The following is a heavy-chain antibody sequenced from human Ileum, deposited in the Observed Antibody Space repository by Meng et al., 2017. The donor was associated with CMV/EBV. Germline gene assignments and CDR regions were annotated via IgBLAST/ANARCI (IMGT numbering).Heavy chain of an antibody. J-gene: IGHJ4*02. CDR3: ARARSYYDSSGYYSVY. D-gene: IGHD3-22*01. V-gene: IGHV3-66*02. CDR1: GFSVSNIY. CDR2: IWYDGAT. Sequence: GESLKISCAASGFSVSNIYMTWFRQAPGKGPEWVSVIWYDGATYHADSVRGRFTISRDNSKNTVHLQMNNLRPEDTAVYYCARARSYYDSSGYYSVYWGQGTLVTVSS.